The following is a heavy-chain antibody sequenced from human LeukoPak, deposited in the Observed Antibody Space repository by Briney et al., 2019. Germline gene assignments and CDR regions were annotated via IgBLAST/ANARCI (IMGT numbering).Heavy chain of an antibody. CDR1: GYSFTGYD. CDR3: ATTLRNNPP. CDR2: INPNTGLT. Sequence: ASVKVSCKASGYSFTGYDINWVRQATGQGFEWIGYINPNTGLTEYAQKFQGRVSLTRDTSISTAYMELNSLTSEDTAVYYCATTLRNNPPWGQGTLVTVSS. V-gene: IGHV1-8*01. D-gene: IGHD1-14*01. J-gene: IGHJ5*02.